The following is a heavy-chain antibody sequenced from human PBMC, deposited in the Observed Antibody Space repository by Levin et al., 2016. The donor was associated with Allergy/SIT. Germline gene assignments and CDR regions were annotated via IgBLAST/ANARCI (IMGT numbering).Heavy chain of an antibody. J-gene: IGHJ6*03. D-gene: IGHD3-10*01. V-gene: IGHV4-39*07. CDR2: IYYIGST. Sequence: SETLSLTCSVSGDSLSSSNYYGGWIRQPPGKGLEWIGSIYYIGSTNYNPSLKSRVTISVDTSKNQFSLKVRSVTAADTAVYYCARAGPYYYGSGRARYYYYYMDVWGKGTTVTVSS. CDR3: ARAGPYYYGSGRARYYYYYMDV. CDR1: GDSLSSSNYY.